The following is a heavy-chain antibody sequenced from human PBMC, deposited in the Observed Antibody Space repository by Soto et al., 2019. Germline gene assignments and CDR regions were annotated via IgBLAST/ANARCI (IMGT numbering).Heavy chain of an antibody. CDR1: GYTFTSYG. D-gene: IGHD6-6*01. Sequence: ASVKVSCKASGYTFTSYGISWVRQAPGQGLEWMGWTSVYNGKTNYAQRLQGRVTMTTDTSTNTAYMDLRSLRSDDTAVYYCARRGPYSSSPLSNAFDIWGQGTRVTVSS. J-gene: IGHJ3*02. CDR2: TSVYNGKT. CDR3: ARRGPYSSSPLSNAFDI. V-gene: IGHV1-18*01.